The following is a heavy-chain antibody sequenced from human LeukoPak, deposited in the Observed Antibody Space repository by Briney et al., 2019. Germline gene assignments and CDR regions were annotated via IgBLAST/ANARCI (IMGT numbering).Heavy chain of an antibody. CDR3: ARSYYSSSGTYLAY. D-gene: IGHD3-10*01. CDR1: GYSFTTYW. J-gene: IGHJ4*02. CDR2: IYPGDSDT. V-gene: IGHV5-51*01. Sequence: GESLKVSCKGSGYSFTTYWIAWVRQMPGKGLEWMGIIYPGDSDTRYSPSFQGQVTISADKSISTAYLQWSSLKASDTAMYYCARSYYSSSGTYLAYWGQGTLVTVSS.